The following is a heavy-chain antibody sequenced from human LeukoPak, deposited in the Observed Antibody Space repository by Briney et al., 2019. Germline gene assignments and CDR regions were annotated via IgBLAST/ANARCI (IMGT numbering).Heavy chain of an antibody. CDR1: GYTFTSYA. Sequence: ASVKVSCTASGYTFTSYAMHWVRQAPGQRLEWMGWINAGNGNTKYSQKFQGRVTITRDTSASTAYMELSSLRSEDTAVYYCARIPGTTVTTTPFDYWGQGTLVTVSS. D-gene: IGHD4-17*01. CDR3: ARIPGTTVTTTPFDY. J-gene: IGHJ4*02. V-gene: IGHV1-3*01. CDR2: INAGNGNT.